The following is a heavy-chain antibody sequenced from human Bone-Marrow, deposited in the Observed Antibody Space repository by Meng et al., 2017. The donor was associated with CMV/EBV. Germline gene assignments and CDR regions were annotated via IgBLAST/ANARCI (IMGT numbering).Heavy chain of an antibody. CDR1: GGTFSSYT. V-gene: IGHV1-69*02. CDR3: ARSHPNYYGSGSHRWFDP. CDR2: IIPILGIA. J-gene: IGHJ5*02. Sequence: SVKFSCKASGGTFSSYTISWVRQAPGQGLEWMGRIIPILGIANYAQKFQGRVTITAGKSTSTAYMELSSLRSEDTAVYYCARSHPNYYGSGSHRWFDPWGQGTLVTGSS. D-gene: IGHD3-10*01.